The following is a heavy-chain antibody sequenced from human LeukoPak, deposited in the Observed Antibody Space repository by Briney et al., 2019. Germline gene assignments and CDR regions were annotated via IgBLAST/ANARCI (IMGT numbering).Heavy chain of an antibody. J-gene: IGHJ4*02. CDR2: IYTSGST. CDR1: GGSISSGSYY. V-gene: IGHV4-61*02. D-gene: IGHD1-1*01. Sequence: PSETLSLTCTVSGGSISSGSYYWSWIRQPAGKGLGWIGRIYTSGSTNYNPSLKSRVTISVDTSKNQFSLKLSSVTAADTAVYYCARGDDTGAYDYWGQGTLVTVSS. CDR3: ARGDDTGAYDY.